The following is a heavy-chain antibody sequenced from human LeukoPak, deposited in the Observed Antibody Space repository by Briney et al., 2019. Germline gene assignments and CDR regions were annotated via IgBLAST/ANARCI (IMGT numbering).Heavy chain of an antibody. CDR2: ISGGGSST. D-gene: IGHD3-10*01. CDR3: ARGSMLRGIIDY. Sequence: GGSLRLSCAASGFTFTSYAMSWFRQAPGKGLEWVSVISGGGSSTYLADSVKGRCTISRDNSNNTLYLQMNSLRAEDTAVYYCARGSMLRGIIDYWGQATLVTVSS. J-gene: IGHJ4*02. CDR1: GFTFTSYA. V-gene: IGHV3-23*01.